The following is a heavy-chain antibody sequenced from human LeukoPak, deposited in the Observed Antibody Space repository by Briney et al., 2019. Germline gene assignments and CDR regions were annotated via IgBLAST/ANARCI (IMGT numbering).Heavy chain of an antibody. V-gene: IGHV3-30*04. CDR2: ISNDGRIT. D-gene: IGHD3-9*01. Sequence: GRSLRLSCVASEFTFSDYSLHWVRQAPGEGLEWVSVISNDGRITDYTDSVKGRFTISRDNSKNTLYLQMNSLRAEDTAVYYCAKGNGELRYFDWLGSVGRYFDYWGQGTLVTVSS. J-gene: IGHJ4*02. CDR1: EFTFSDYS. CDR3: AKGNGELRYFDWLGSVGRYFDY.